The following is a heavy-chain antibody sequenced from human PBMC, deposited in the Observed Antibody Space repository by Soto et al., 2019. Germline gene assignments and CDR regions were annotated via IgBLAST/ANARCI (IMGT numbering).Heavy chain of an antibody. J-gene: IGHJ4*02. CDR3: ARDGAMGLLDY. Sequence: EVQLVESGGGLVQPGGSLRLSCAASGFTFSSYEMNWVRQAPGKGLEWVSYISSSGSTIYYADSVKGRFTISRDNAKNSLYLQMNSLRAEDTAVYYCARDGAMGLLDYWGQGTLVTVSS. CDR1: GFTFSSYE. V-gene: IGHV3-48*03. D-gene: IGHD5-18*01. CDR2: ISSSGSTI.